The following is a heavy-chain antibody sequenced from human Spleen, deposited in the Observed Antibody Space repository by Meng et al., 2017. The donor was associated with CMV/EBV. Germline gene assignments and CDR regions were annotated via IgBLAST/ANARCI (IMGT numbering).Heavy chain of an antibody. CDR2: ITSNGFNK. V-gene: IGHV3-30*04. J-gene: IGHJ6*02. Sequence: GGSLRLSCAASGLTFSTSALHWVRQAPGMGLQWVSLITSNGFNKYYVDSVKGRFTISRDNSKNTVDLQMSSLRVDDTAVYYCARSGYNGYGLDVWGQGTTVTVSS. CDR3: ARSGYNGYGLDV. CDR1: GLTFSTSA. D-gene: IGHD5-24*01.